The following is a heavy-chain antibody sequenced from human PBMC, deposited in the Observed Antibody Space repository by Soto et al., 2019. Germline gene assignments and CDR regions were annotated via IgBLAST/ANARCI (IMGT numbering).Heavy chain of an antibody. Sequence: QVQLVQSGAEVKKPGSSVKVSCRASGGTFNNYVINWVRQAPGQGLEWMAGIIPIFGTPNYAQKFQGRVTITADKSTSTAYMELNSLRSEDTAVYYCATEARFWSGYIGIDYWGQGTLVTVSS. J-gene: IGHJ4*02. CDR1: GGTFNNYV. CDR3: ATEARFWSGYIGIDY. D-gene: IGHD3-3*01. CDR2: IIPIFGTP. V-gene: IGHV1-69*06.